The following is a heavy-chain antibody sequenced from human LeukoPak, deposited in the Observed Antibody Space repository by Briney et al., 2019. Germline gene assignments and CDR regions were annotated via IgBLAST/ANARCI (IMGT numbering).Heavy chain of an antibody. CDR2: INQDASTK. J-gene: IGHJ4*02. V-gene: IGHV3-7*01. D-gene: IGHD1-26*01. CDR1: GFTLRNTW. Sequence: GRSLRLSCVASGFTLRNTWMASVRQAPGNGLEWVANINQDASTKHYVDSVKGRFTISRDNAKNSLYLQMNSLRAEDTAVYYCARDQSGNLDYWGQGTLVTVSA. CDR3: ARDQSGNLDY.